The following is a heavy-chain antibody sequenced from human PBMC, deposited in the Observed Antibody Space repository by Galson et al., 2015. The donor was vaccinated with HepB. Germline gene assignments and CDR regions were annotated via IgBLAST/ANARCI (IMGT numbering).Heavy chain of an antibody. D-gene: IGHD1-7*01. CDR2: INPNSGGT. J-gene: IGHJ6*02. CDR3: ARTELQNYYYGMDV. Sequence: SVKVSCKATGYTFTGYYMHWVRQAPGQGLEWMGWINPNSGGTNYAQKFQGRVTMTRDTSISTAYMELSRLRSDDTAVYYCARTELQNYYYGMDVWGQGTTVTVSS. V-gene: IGHV1-2*02. CDR1: GYTFTGYY.